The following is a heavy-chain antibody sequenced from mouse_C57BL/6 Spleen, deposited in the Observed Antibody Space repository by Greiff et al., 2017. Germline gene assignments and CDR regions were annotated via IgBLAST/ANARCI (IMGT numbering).Heavy chain of an antibody. CDR2: INPGSGST. CDR1: GYTFTSYW. CDR3: AGGSAWFAY. V-gene: IGHV1-55*01. Sequence: QVQLQQPGAELVKPGASVKMSCKASGYTFTSYWITWVKQRPGQGLEWIGDINPGSGSTNYNEKFKSKATLTVDKSSSTAYLQLSSLTSEDSAVYYCAGGSAWFAYWGQGTPVTVSA. J-gene: IGHJ3*01.